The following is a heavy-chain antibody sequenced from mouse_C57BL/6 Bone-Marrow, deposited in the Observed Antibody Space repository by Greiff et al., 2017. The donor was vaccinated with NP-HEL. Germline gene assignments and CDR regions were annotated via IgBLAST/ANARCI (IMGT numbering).Heavy chain of an antibody. CDR3: ARYYYGSDY. Sequence: VQLQQSGAELVRPGASVKLSCKASGYTFTDYYINWVKQRPGQGLEWIARIYPGSGNTYYNEKFKGKATLTAEKSSSTAYMQLSSLTSEDSAVYFCARYYYGSDYWGQGTTLTVSS. CDR1: GYTFTDYY. J-gene: IGHJ2*01. CDR2: IYPGSGNT. D-gene: IGHD1-1*01. V-gene: IGHV1-76*01.